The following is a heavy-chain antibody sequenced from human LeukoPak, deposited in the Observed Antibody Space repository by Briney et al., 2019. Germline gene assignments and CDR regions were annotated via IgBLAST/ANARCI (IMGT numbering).Heavy chain of an antibody. CDR3: ARDGVVGAADAFDI. J-gene: IGHJ3*02. CDR2: IYYSGST. Sequence: PSETLSLTCTVSGGSISSGGYYWSWIRQHPGKGLEWIGYIYYSGSTYYNPSLKSRVTISVDTSKNQFSLKLSSVTAADTAVYYCARDGVVGAADAFDIWGQGTMVTVPS. CDR1: GGSISSGGYY. V-gene: IGHV4-31*03. D-gene: IGHD1-26*01.